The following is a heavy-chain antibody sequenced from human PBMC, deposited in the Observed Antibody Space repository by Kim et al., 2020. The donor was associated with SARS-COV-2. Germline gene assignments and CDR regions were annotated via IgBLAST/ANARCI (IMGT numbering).Heavy chain of an antibody. CDR1: GFTFSNYF. CDR2: ISSGGGTTT. CDR3: ARLGVIAAAGTVDY. V-gene: IGHV3-11*01. Sequence: GGSLRLSCAASGFTFSNYFMTWIRQVPGKGLEWVSHISSGGGTTTIYSDSVKGRFTISRDNAKNSLFLQMNSLRAEDTALYFCARLGVIAAAGTVDYWGQGALVTVSS. D-gene: IGHD6-13*01. J-gene: IGHJ4*02.